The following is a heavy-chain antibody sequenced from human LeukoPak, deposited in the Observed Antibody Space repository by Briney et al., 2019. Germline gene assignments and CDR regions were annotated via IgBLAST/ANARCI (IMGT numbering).Heavy chain of an antibody. Sequence: SETLSLTCTVSGGSITSYYWSWIRQPPGKGLEWIGYIYYSGSTYYNPSLKSRVTISVDTSKNHFSLKLSSVTAADTAVYYCARTYYYGSGSFLSAFDIWGQGTMVTVSS. CDR2: IYYSGST. CDR3: ARTYYYGSGSFLSAFDI. J-gene: IGHJ3*02. CDR1: GGSITSYY. V-gene: IGHV4-30-4*08. D-gene: IGHD3-10*01.